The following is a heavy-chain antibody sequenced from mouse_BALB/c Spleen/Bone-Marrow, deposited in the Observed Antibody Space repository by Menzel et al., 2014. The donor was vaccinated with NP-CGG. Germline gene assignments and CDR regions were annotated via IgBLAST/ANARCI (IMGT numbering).Heavy chain of an antibody. J-gene: IGHJ3*01. V-gene: IGHV5-9-4*01. CDR3: ASGDVYFAY. CDR1: GFTFSSYA. CDR2: ISSGGSYT. Sequence: EVKLVESGGGLVKPGGSLKLSCAASGFTFSSYAMSWVHQSPDKRLEWVAEISSGGSYTYYPDTVTGRFTISRDNAKNTLFLEMSSLRSEDTAMYYCASGDVYFAYWGQGTLVTVSA.